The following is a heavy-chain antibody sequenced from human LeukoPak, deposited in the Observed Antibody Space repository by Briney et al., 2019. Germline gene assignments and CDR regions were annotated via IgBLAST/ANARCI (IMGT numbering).Heavy chain of an antibody. J-gene: IGHJ4*02. CDR3: AREDDSSGYLDY. Sequence: GGSLRLSCAASGLTFSSYPMHWVRQAPGKGLEWVAVISYDGSEKHYADPVKGRFTISRDNSKNTLYLQMNSLRAEDTAVYYCAREDDSSGYLDYWGQGTLVTVSS. V-gene: IGHV3-30*14. D-gene: IGHD3-22*01. CDR2: ISYDGSEK. CDR1: GLTFSSYP.